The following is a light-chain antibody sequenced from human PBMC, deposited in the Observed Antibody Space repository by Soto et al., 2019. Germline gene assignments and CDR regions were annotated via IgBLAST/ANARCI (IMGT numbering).Light chain of an antibody. Sequence: EIVMTQSPATLSVSPGERATLSCRASQSVSSNLAWYQQKPGQAPRLLIYDASNRATGIPARFSGSGSGTDFTLTISSLEPEEFAGDSGPRRRNSPIPFAEGTRLEIK. V-gene: IGKV3-11*01. CDR3: PRRRNSPIP. CDR1: QSVSSN. J-gene: IGKJ5*01. CDR2: DAS.